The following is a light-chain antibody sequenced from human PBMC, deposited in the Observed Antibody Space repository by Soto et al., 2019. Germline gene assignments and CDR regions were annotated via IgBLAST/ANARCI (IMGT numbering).Light chain of an antibody. CDR1: QSVSSAY. Sequence: EIVLTQSPGTLSLSPGERATLSCRASQSVSSAYLAWYQHKPGQPPTLLIYAASSRVTGIPDRFSGSGSGTDFTLTIRRLQREDFAVYYCQQYGSSSTWTFGQGTTVEIQ. J-gene: IGKJ1*01. CDR3: QQYGSSSTWT. CDR2: AAS. V-gene: IGKV3-20*01.